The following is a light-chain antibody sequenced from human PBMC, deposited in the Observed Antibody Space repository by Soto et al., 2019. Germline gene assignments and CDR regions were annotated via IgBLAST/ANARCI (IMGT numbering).Light chain of an antibody. J-gene: IGKJ1*01. CDR1: QSVSSN. CDR3: QQYNNWPQT. V-gene: IGKV3-15*01. Sequence: EIVMTQSPATLSVSPGERATLSCRASQSVSSNLAWYQQKPGQAPRLLIYGASTRATGIPARFSGSGSGTEFTLTISSLQSEDFAVYYCQQYNNWPQTFGQWTKVELK. CDR2: GAS.